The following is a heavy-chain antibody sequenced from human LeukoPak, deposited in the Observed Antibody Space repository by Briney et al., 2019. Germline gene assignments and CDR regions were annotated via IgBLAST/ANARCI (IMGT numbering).Heavy chain of an antibody. V-gene: IGHV3-30*04. CDR1: GFTFSSYA. CDR3: ARDSRVGGDSPRELPPDAADY. J-gene: IGHJ4*02. Sequence: GGSLRLSCAASGFTFSSYAMHWVRQAPGKGLEWVAVISYDGSNKYYADSVKGRFTISRDNSKNTLYLQMNSLRAEDTAVYYCARDSRVGGDSPRELPPDAADYWGQGTLVTVSS. D-gene: IGHD1-26*01. CDR2: ISYDGSNK.